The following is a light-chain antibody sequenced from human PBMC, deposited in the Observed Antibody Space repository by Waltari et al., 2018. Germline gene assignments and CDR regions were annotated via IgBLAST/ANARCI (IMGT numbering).Light chain of an antibody. V-gene: IGKV3-15*01. CDR1: QSVSSN. Sequence: GERATLSCRASQSVSSNLAWYQQKPGQAPRLLIYGASTRATGIPARFSGSGSGTEFTLTISSLQSEDFAVYYCQQYNNWPPLTFGGGTKVEIK. J-gene: IGKJ4*01. CDR3: QQYNNWPPLT. CDR2: GAS.